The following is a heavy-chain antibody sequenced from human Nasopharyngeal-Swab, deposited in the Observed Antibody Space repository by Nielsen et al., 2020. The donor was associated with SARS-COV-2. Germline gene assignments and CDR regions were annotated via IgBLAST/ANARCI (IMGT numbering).Heavy chain of an antibody. J-gene: IGHJ4*02. Sequence: SGPTLVKPTQTLTLTCTFSGFSLSTSGVGVGWIRQPPGKALEWLALIYWDDDKRYSPSLKSRLTITKDTSKNQVVLTMTNMDPVDTATYYWAHSAAYYYDSSGYYPEGFDYWGQGTLVTVSS. V-gene: IGHV2-5*02. D-gene: IGHD3-22*01. CDR2: IYWDDDK. CDR3: AHSAAYYYDSSGYYPEGFDY. CDR1: GFSLSTSGVG.